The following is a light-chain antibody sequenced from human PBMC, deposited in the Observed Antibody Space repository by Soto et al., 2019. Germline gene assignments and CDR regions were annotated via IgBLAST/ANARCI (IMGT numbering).Light chain of an antibody. CDR3: QQYASEPLT. V-gene: IGKV3-20*01. CDR2: DAS. J-gene: IGKJ4*01. CDR1: QTVGKNY. Sequence: EIVLTQSPGTLSLSPGASATLSCRASQTVGKNYLAWFQHKPGQAPSLLIYDASTRATGVPDRFSGSGSGTDFTLTVSRLEPEDFAVFYCQQYASEPLTFGGGTKVEIK.